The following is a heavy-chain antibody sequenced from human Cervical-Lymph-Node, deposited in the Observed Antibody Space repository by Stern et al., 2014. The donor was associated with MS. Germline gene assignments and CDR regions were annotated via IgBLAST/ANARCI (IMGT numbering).Heavy chain of an antibody. CDR2: INPNSGGT. CDR1: GYTFTGYY. CDR3: ARCGYSYAPSREFDY. Sequence: QVQLGQSGAEVKKPGASVKVSCKASGYTFTGYYMHWVRQAPGQVLEWMGWINPNSGGTNYVQKFQGRVTMTRDTSINTAYMEVSRLRSDDTAVYYCARCGYSYAPSREFDYWGQGTLVTVSS. V-gene: IGHV1-2*02. J-gene: IGHJ4*02. D-gene: IGHD5-18*01.